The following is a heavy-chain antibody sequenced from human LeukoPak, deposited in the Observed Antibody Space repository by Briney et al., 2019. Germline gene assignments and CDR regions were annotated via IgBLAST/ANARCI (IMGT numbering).Heavy chain of an antibody. CDR3: ARGSWGRWLQKSTGDYFDY. CDR2: ISAYNGNT. D-gene: IGHD5-24*01. V-gene: IGHV1-18*01. Sequence: ASVKVSCKASGYTFTSYGISWVRQAPGQGLEWMGWISAYNGNTNYAQKLQGRVTMTTDTSTSTAYMELRSPRSDDTAVYYCARGSWGRWLQKSTGDYFDYWGQGTLVTVSS. J-gene: IGHJ4*02. CDR1: GYTFTSYG.